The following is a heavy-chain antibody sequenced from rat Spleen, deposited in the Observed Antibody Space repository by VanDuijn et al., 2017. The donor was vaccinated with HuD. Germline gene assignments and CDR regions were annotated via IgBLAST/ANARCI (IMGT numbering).Heavy chain of an antibody. D-gene: IGHD1-12*02. V-gene: IGHV5-25*01. CDR3: ASSYYDGSYYPFAY. CDR1: GFTFSNYY. J-gene: IGHJ3*01. Sequence: EVQLVESGGGLVQPGRSMKLSCAASGFTFSNYYMAWVRQAPTKGLEWVASISTGGGNTYYRDSVKGRFPISRDNAKSTLCLQTDSLRSENTSTYYCASSYYDGSYYPFAYWGQGTLVTVSS. CDR2: ISTGGGNT.